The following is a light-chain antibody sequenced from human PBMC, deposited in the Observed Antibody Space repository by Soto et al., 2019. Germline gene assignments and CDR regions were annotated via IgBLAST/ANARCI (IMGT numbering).Light chain of an antibody. V-gene: IGKV3-20*01. CDR2: GAS. CDR3: QQYCSSPLT. Sequence: EIVLTQSPGTLSLSPGERATLSCRASQSVSSSYLAWYQQKPGQAPRLLIYGASSRATGIPDRFSGSGSGTDFPLTISRLEPEDFAVCYCQQYCSSPLTFGQGTKVEIK. CDR1: QSVSSSY. J-gene: IGKJ1*01.